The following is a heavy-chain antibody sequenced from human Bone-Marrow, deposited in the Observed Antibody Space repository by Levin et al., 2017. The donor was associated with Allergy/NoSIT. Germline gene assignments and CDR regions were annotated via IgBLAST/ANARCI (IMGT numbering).Heavy chain of an antibody. CDR3: ATLGPSY. CDR2: INHNGVT. J-gene: IGHJ4*02. V-gene: IGHV4-34*01. CDR1: GVSLSSFY. Sequence: SQTLSLTCGVYGVSLSSFYWGWIRQAPGKSLEWIGEINHNGVTRYHPSLEGRVTISVDTSNNQFSLRLTSVTAADTAVYYCATLGPSYWGQGTPVTVSS.